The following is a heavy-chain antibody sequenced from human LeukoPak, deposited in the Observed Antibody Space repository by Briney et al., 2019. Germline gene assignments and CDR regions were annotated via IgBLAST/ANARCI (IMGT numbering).Heavy chain of an antibody. CDR3: AKEQQLWLLGYFDY. CDR1: GGSISDYY. V-gene: IGHV3-23*01. CDR2: ISGSGGST. J-gene: IGHJ4*02. Sequence: ETLSLTCTVSGGSISDYYWSWIRQPPGKGLEWVSSISGSGGSTDYAESVKGRFTISRDNSKNTLYLQMNSLRAEDTAVYYCAKEQQLWLLGYFDYWGQGALVTVSS. D-gene: IGHD5-18*01.